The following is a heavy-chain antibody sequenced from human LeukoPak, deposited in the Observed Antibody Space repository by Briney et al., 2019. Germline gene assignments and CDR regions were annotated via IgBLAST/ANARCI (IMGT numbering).Heavy chain of an antibody. CDR1: GFTFSSYG. D-gene: IGHD6-19*01. CDR2: ISYDGSNK. Sequence: GGSLRLSCAASGFTFSSYGMHCVRQAPGKGLEWVAVISYDGSNKYYADSVKGRFTISRDNSKNTLYLQMNSLRAEDTAVYYCAKDRKPGIAVAGVNFDYWGQGTLVTVSS. J-gene: IGHJ4*02. V-gene: IGHV3-30*18. CDR3: AKDRKPGIAVAGVNFDY.